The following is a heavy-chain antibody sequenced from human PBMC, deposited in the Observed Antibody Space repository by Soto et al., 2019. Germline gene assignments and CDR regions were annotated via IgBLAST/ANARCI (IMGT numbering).Heavy chain of an antibody. CDR2: IYWNDDK. CDR1: GFSLSTSGVG. CDR3: AHRRTTVTTQDYFDY. J-gene: IGHJ4*02. D-gene: IGHD4-4*01. V-gene: IGHV2-5*01. Sequence: SGPTLVNPTQTLTLTCTFSGFSLSTSGVGVGWIRQPPGKALEWLALIYWNDDKRYSPSLKSRLTITKDTSKNQVVLTMTNMDPVDTATYCCAHRRTTVTTQDYFDYWGQGTLVTVSS.